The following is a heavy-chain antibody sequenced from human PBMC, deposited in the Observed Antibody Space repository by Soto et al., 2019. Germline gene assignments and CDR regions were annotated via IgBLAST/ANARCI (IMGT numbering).Heavy chain of an antibody. CDR2: IGGRGNSA. CDR3: VREGRGSFHF. J-gene: IGHJ3*01. V-gene: IGHV3-23*01. Sequence: GGSLGLCCEAPGFIFTNYAMNWVRQAPGKGLEWVSVIGGRGNSAYYADSVQGRFTISRDNSKNTLSLQMSSLTADDTAIYYCVREGRGSFHFWGRGTMVTGSS. CDR1: GFIFTNYA. D-gene: IGHD5-12*01.